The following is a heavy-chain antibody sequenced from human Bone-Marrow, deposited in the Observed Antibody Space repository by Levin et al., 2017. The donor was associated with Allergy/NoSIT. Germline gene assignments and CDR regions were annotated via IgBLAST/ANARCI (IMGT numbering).Heavy chain of an antibody. J-gene: IGHJ5*02. V-gene: IGHV4-30-2*01. D-gene: IGHD3-22*01. CDR1: GASITSTIYS. CDR2: ISHSGTT. Sequence: SETLSLTCIDSGASITSTIYSWSWVRQPPGKGLEWIGYISHSGTTYYNPSLESRVTISLDRSKNHLYLKLTSVTAADTAVYYCAREIIYDSTGFYGNWFDPWGQGTLVTASS. CDR3: AREIIYDSTGFYGNWFDP.